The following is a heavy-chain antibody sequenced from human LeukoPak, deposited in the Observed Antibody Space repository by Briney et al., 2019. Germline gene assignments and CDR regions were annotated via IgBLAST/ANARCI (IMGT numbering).Heavy chain of an antibody. CDR3: ARVAYSSSWYRTFSGGYYYYYYMAA. V-gene: IGHV3-7*01. D-gene: IGHD6-13*01. Sequence: PGGSLRLSCAASGFTFSSYWMSWVRQAPGKGLEWVANIKQDGSEKYYVDSVKGRFTISRDNAKNSLYLQMNSLRAVDTAVYYCARVAYSSSWYRTFSGGYYYYYYMAAWGKGTTVTVSS. CDR2: IKQDGSEK. CDR1: GFTFSSYW. J-gene: IGHJ6*03.